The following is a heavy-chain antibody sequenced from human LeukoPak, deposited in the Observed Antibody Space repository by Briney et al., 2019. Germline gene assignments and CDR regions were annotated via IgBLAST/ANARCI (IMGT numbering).Heavy chain of an antibody. J-gene: IGHJ4*02. V-gene: IGHV3-23*01. Sequence: QPGGSLRLSCAASGFTFSSCAMSWVRQAPGKGLEWVSGISGSGVSTYYADSVKGRFTISRDNSKNTLYLQMSSLRAEDTAVHYCAKIPQTTSVGYFDYWGQGNLVTVSS. CDR2: ISGSGVST. D-gene: IGHD4-17*01. CDR1: GFTFSSCA. CDR3: AKIPQTTSVGYFDY.